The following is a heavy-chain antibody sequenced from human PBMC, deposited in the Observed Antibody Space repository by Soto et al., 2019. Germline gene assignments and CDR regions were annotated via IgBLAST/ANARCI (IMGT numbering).Heavy chain of an antibody. Sequence: ASVKVSCKASGYTLTSYGIHWVRQAPGQRLEWTGWINAGNGNTKYSEKLQGRVTITRDTSASTAYLELSSLRSEDTAVYYCARVLWSSNYPLGYHYGMYVWGQGTTVTVSS. J-gene: IGHJ6*02. CDR3: ARVLWSSNYPLGYHYGMYV. V-gene: IGHV1-3*01. CDR1: GYTLTSYG. CDR2: INAGNGNT. D-gene: IGHD4-4*01.